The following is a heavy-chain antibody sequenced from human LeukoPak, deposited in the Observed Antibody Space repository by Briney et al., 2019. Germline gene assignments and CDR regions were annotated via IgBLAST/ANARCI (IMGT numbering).Heavy chain of an antibody. CDR2: IYYSGST. D-gene: IGHD6-19*01. J-gene: IGHJ6*03. Sequence: KPSETLSLTCTVSGGSISSYYWSWIRQPPGKGLEWIGYIYYSGSTNYNPSLKSRVTISVDTSKNQFSLKLSSVTAADTAVYYCARGGSGRAYYYYMDVWGKGTTVTISS. V-gene: IGHV4-59*01. CDR1: GGSISSYY. CDR3: ARGGSGRAYYYYMDV.